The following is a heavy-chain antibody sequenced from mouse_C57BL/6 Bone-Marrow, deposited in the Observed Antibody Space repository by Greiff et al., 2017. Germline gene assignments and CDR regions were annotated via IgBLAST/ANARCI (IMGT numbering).Heavy chain of an antibody. D-gene: IGHD1-1*01. J-gene: IGHJ4*01. V-gene: IGHV1-19*01. Sequence: EVKLQESGPVLVKPGASVKMSCKASGYTFTDYYMNWVKQSHGKSLEWIGVINPYNGGTSYNQKFKGKATLTVDKSSSTAYMELNSLTSEDSAVYYCARYGYEAMDYWGQGTSVTGSS. CDR3: ARYGYEAMDY. CDR1: GYTFTDYY. CDR2: INPYNGGT.